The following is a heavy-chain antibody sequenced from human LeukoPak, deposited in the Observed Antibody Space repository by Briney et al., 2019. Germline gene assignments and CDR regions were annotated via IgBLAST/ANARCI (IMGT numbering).Heavy chain of an antibody. Sequence: ASVKVSCKASGYTFTSYYMHWVRQAPGQGLEWMGRINPNSGGTNYAQKFQGRVTMTRDTSISTAYMELSRLRSDDTAVYYCARDIVVVVAATDGFDYWGQGTLVTVSS. CDR1: GYTFTSYY. CDR3: ARDIVVVVAATDGFDY. D-gene: IGHD2-15*01. J-gene: IGHJ4*02. V-gene: IGHV1-2*06. CDR2: INPNSGGT.